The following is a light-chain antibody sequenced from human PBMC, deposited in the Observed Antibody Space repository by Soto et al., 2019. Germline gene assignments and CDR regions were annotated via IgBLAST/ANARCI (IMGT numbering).Light chain of an antibody. J-gene: IGLJ1*01. CDR1: SSDVGGCDY. CDR3: SSYSISTAYL. Sequence: QSVLTQPASVSGSPGQSITISCTGTSSDVGGCDYVSWYQLHPGKAPKLMVFEVSNRPSGVSYRFSGSKSGNTASLTISGLQAEHEDDYFCSSYSISTAYLFGPGTKVTAL. V-gene: IGLV2-14*01. CDR2: EVS.